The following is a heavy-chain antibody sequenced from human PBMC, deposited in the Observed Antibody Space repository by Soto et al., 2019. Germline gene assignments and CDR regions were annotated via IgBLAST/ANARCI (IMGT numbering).Heavy chain of an antibody. D-gene: IGHD5-12*01. CDR1: GFTFSSYA. CDR3: ARVPQRRTVATRGSFDY. J-gene: IGHJ4*02. V-gene: IGHV3-30-3*01. CDR2: ISYDGSNK. Sequence: PGGSLRLSCAASGFTFSSYAMHWVRQAPGKGLEWVAVISYDGSNKYYADSVKGRFTISRDNSKNTLYLQMNSLRAEDTAVYYCARVPQRRTVATRGSFDYWGQGTLVTVSS.